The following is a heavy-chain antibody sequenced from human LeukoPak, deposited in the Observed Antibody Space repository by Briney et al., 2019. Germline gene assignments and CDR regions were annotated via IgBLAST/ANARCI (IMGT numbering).Heavy chain of an antibody. CDR2: IKQDGSEK. CDR3: ARHCGGDCYGMDV. D-gene: IGHD2-21*01. V-gene: IGHV3-7*01. J-gene: IGHJ6*02. CDR1: EFTFSSYW. Sequence: GGSLRLSCTASEFTFSSYWMSWVRQAPGKGLEWVANIKQDGSEKDYVDSVKGRFTISRDNAKNSLYLQMNNLRAEDTAVYYCARHCGGDCYGMDVWGQGTTVTVSS.